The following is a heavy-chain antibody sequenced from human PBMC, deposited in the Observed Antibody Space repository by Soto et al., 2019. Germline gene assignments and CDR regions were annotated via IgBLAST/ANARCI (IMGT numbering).Heavy chain of an antibody. D-gene: IGHD6-19*01. CDR1: GASVSSGNHY. J-gene: IGHJ4*02. CDR3: ARGWEANS. V-gene: IGHV4-61*01. CDR2: IYHSGIT. Sequence: QVQMQESGPGLVKPSETLSLTCTVSGASVSSGNHYWSWIRQPPGKGLEWIGYIYHSGITNYNPSLKGRVTISAGTSSNQFSLKVSSVTAADTAVYYCARGWEANSWGQGTLVSVSS.